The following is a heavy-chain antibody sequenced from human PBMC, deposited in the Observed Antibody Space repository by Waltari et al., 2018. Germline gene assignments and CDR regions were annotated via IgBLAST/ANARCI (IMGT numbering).Heavy chain of an antibody. J-gene: IGHJ4*02. CDR3: ARGFTATLFSN. Sequence: QVQLQESGPGLVKPSQTLSLTCTVSGGSISSDDNYWRGIRQPPGNGLEWIGYIFYSGSTDYNPSLKSRGTISRDTSKNQFFLKLRSVTAADTAVYYCARGFTATLFSNWGQGALVTVSS. CDR1: GGSISSDDNY. D-gene: IGHD3-10*02. CDR2: IFYSGST. V-gene: IGHV4-30-4*01.